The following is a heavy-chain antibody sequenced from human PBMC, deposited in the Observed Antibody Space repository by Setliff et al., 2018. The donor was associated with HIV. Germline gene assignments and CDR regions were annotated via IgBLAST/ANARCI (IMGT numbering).Heavy chain of an antibody. Sequence: GASVKVSCKASAYSFTDYFIHWVRQAPGQGLEWMGWISPNNAGTGIPRTFRGRVTLTSDTSINTAYMELSGLRPEDTAVYYCARISVASRYNSDMDVWGKGTTVTVSS. CDR1: AYSFTDYF. V-gene: IGHV1-2*02. J-gene: IGHJ6*03. D-gene: IGHD5-12*01. CDR3: ARISVASRYNSDMDV. CDR2: ISPNNAGT.